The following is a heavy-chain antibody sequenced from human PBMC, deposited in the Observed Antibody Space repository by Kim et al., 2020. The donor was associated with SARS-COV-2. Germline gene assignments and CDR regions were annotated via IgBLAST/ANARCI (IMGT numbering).Heavy chain of an antibody. V-gene: IGHV3-33*01. D-gene: IGHD2-21*01. CDR2: GKIK. J-gene: IGHJ4*02. CDR3: AREASGGAK. Sequence: GKIKYYAAPVKGRFTISRDLSKNTLFLQMNSLKIDDTAMYYCAREASGGAKWGQGTLVTVSS.